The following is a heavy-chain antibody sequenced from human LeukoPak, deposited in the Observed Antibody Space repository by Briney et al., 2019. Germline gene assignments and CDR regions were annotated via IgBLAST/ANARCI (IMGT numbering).Heavy chain of an antibody. J-gene: IGHJ6*03. V-gene: IGHV1-18*01. Sequence: ASVKVSCKASGYTFTSYGTSWVRQAPGQGLEWMGWISAYNGNTNYAQKLQGRVTMTTDTSTSTAYMELRSLRSDDTAVYYCARRIAAAGTATYYYYYYMDVWGKGTTVTVSS. CDR1: GYTFTSYG. CDR2: ISAYNGNT. D-gene: IGHD6-13*01. CDR3: ARRIAAAGTATYYYYYYMDV.